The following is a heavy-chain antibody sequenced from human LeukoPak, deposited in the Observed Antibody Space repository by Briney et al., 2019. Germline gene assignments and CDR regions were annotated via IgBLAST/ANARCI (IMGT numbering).Heavy chain of an antibody. J-gene: IGHJ4*02. CDR1: GGSISFYY. Sequence: PSETLSLTCTVSGGSISFYYCSWVRQPAGKGLEWVGRIHTSGSTNYNPSLKSRVTMSVDTSKNHFSLKLTSVTAEDTAVYYCARGYSSTSSTPDYWGQGTLVTVSS. CDR2: IHTSGST. CDR3: ARGYSSTSSTPDY. V-gene: IGHV4-4*07. D-gene: IGHD6-6*01.